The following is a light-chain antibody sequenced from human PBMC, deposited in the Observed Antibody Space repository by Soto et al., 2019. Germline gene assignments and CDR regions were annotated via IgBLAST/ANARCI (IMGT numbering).Light chain of an antibody. J-gene: IGKJ1*01. Sequence: DIHMTQSPSTLSASVGDRVTITCRASQSISIWLAWYQQKPGRAPNLLIYGTSSLESGVPSRFSGSGSGTEFTLTISSLQPDDFATYYCKHYNDYSWTFGQGTKVEIK. V-gene: IGKV1-5*03. CDR2: GTS. CDR3: KHYNDYSWT. CDR1: QSISIW.